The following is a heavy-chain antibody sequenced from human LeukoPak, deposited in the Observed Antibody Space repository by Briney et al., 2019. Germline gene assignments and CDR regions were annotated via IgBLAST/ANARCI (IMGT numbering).Heavy chain of an antibody. Sequence: PGGSLRLSCAASGFTFSNYWMSWVRQAPGKGLEWVASIKVDGSETYYVDSVKGRFTISRDNARNSLFLQMNSLRDEDTAVYYCARGHYGLDYWGQGTLVTVSS. CDR3: ARGHYGLDY. CDR1: GFTFSNYW. CDR2: IKVDGSET. J-gene: IGHJ4*02. V-gene: IGHV3-7*01. D-gene: IGHD4-17*01.